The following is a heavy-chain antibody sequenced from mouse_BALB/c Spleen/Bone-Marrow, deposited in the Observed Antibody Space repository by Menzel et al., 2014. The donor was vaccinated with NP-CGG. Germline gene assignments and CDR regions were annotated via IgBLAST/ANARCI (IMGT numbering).Heavy chain of an antibody. CDR2: IDPANGNT. D-gene: IGHD2-3*01. V-gene: IGHV14-3*02. CDR1: GFNIKDTY. J-gene: IGHJ2*01. CDR3: ARPLYDGYYP. Sequence: VQLQQSGAELVKPGASVKLSCTASGFNIKDTYMHWVKQRPEQGLEWIGRIDPANGNTKYDPKFQGKATITADTSTNTAYLQLSSLTSEDSAVYYCARPLYDGYYPWGQGTTLTVSS.